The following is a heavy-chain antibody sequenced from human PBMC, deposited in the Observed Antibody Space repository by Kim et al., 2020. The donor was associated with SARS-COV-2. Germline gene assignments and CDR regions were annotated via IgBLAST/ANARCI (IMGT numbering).Heavy chain of an antibody. V-gene: IGHV4-4*07. D-gene: IGHD3-10*01. CDR1: GGSISSYY. J-gene: IGHJ5*02. Sequence: SETLSLTCTVSGGSISSYYWSWIRQPAGKGLEWIGRIYTSGSTNYNPSLKSRVTMSVDTSKNQFSLKLSSVTAADTAVYYCARDRGLTMVRGVTNWFDPWGQGTLVTVSS. CDR2: IYTSGST. CDR3: ARDRGLTMVRGVTNWFDP.